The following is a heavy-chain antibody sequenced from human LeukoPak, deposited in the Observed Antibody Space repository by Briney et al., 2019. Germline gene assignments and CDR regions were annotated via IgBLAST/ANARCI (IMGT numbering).Heavy chain of an antibody. CDR3: ARGWIGPALTSSDWFDP. CDR2: IYTSGST. J-gene: IGHJ5*02. Sequence: SEALSLTCTVSGGSISSYYWSWIRQPAGKGLEWIGRIYTSGSTYYNPSLKSRVTISVDTSKNQFSLKLSSVTAADTAVYYCARGWIGPALTSSDWFDPWGQGTLVTVSS. CDR1: GGSISSYY. D-gene: IGHD2-2*01. V-gene: IGHV4-4*07.